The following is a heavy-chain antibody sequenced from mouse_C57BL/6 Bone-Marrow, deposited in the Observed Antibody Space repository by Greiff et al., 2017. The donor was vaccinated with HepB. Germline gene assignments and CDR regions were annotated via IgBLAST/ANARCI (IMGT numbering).Heavy chain of an antibody. J-gene: IGHJ3*01. CDR3: ARLYSNYVAWFAY. D-gene: IGHD2-5*01. Sequence: EVKLVESGGGLVQPGGSLKLSCAASGFTFSDYYMYWVRQTPEKRLEWVAYISNGGGSTYYPDTVKGRFTISRDNAKNTLYLQMSRLKSEDTAMYYCARLYSNYVAWFAYWGQGTLVTVSA. CDR1: GFTFSDYY. CDR2: ISNGGGST. V-gene: IGHV5-12*01.